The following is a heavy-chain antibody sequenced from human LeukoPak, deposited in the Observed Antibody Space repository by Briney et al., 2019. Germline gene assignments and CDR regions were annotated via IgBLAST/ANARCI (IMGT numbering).Heavy chain of an antibody. J-gene: IGHJ5*02. V-gene: IGHV4-59*12. CDR1: GGSISSYY. CDR3: AKEQAGATFLSSWFDP. Sequence: PSETLSLTCTVSGGSISSYYWSWIRQPPGKGLEWIGYIYYSGSTNYNPSLKSRVTISVDTSKNQFSLKLSSVTAADTALYYCAKEQAGATFLSSWFDPWGQGILVTVSS. D-gene: IGHD1-26*01. CDR2: IYYSGST.